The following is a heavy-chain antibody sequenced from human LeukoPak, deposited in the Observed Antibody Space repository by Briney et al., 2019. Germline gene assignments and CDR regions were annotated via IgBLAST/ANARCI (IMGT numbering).Heavy chain of an antibody. V-gene: IGHV7-4-1*02. Sequence: ASVKVSCKASGYTFTNYAMNWVRQAPGQGLEWMGWINTHTGNPTYAQGFTGRFVFSLDTSVSTAYLQISSLKAEDTAVYYCARGSGYCSSISCYLDYYYYMDVWGKGTTVTVSS. CDR2: INTHTGNP. J-gene: IGHJ6*03. CDR1: GYTFTNYA. D-gene: IGHD2-2*01. CDR3: ARGSGYCSSISCYLDYYYYMDV.